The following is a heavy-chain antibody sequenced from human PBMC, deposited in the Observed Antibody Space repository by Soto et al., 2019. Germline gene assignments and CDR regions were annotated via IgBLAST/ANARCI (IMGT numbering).Heavy chain of an antibody. Sequence: GGSLSLSCAASGFTFSSYWMHWVRQAPGKGLVCVSRINSDGSSTSYADSVKGRFTISRDNAKNTLYLQMNSLRAEDTAVYYCARDYTGSFDYWGQGTLVTVSS. CDR2: INSDGSST. V-gene: IGHV3-74*01. D-gene: IGHD2-15*01. CDR3: ARDYTGSFDY. CDR1: GFTFSSYW. J-gene: IGHJ4*02.